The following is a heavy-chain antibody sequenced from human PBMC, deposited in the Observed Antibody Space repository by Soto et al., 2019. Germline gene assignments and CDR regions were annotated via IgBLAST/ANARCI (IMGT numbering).Heavy chain of an antibody. CDR1: GFTFSSYA. CDR3: AKDTIFGVAATMDV. V-gene: IGHV3-23*01. J-gene: IGHJ6*02. D-gene: IGHD3-3*01. CDR2: ISGSGGST. Sequence: GGSLRLSCAASGFTFSSYAMSWVRQAPGKGPEWVSSISGSGGSTYYADSVKGRFTISRDNSKNTLYLQMISLRAEDTAVYYCAKDTIFGVAATMDVWGQGTTVTRLL.